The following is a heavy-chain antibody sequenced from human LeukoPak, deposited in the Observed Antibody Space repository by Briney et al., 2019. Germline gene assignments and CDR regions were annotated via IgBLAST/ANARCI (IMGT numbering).Heavy chain of an antibody. CDR2: IYYSGST. CDR3: ARMGRYFDWLLPDY. D-gene: IGHD3-9*01. J-gene: IGHJ4*02. Sequence: SETPSLTCTLSGGSISSYYWSWIRQPPGKGLEWIGYIYYSGSTNYNPSLKSRVTISVDTSKNQFSLKLSSVTAADTAVYYCARMGRYFDWLLPDYWGQGTLVTVSS. V-gene: IGHV4-59*01. CDR1: GGSISSYY.